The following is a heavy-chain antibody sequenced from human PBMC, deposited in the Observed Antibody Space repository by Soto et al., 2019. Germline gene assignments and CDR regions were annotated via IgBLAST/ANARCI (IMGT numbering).Heavy chain of an antibody. V-gene: IGHV3-23*01. J-gene: IGHJ4*02. Sequence: PGGSLRLSCAASGFTFSSYAMSWVRQAPGKGLEWVSGISGSGGSTYYADSVKGRFTISRDNAKNSLFLQLNSLRAEDTALYFCVRSGDYRSGSYWYFFDYWGQGALVTVSS. CDR1: GFTFSSYA. CDR2: ISGSGGST. D-gene: IGHD3-10*01. CDR3: VRSGDYRSGSYWYFFDY.